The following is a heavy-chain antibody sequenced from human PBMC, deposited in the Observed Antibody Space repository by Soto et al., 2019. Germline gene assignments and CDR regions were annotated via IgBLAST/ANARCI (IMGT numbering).Heavy chain of an antibody. CDR3: AKEGGGTIFGVPIRGYFDY. V-gene: IGHV3-30*18. CDR2: ISYDGSNK. D-gene: IGHD3-3*01. CDR1: GFTFSSYG. Sequence: GGSLRLSCAASGFTFSSYGMHWVRQAPGKGLEWVAVISYDGSNKYYADSVKGRFTISRDNSKNTLYLQMNSLRAEDTAVYYCAKEGGGTIFGVPIRGYFDYWGQGTLVTVSS. J-gene: IGHJ4*02.